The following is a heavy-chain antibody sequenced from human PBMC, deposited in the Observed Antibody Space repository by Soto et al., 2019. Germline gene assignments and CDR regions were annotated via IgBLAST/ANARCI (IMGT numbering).Heavy chain of an antibody. V-gene: IGHV3-74*01. CDR3: ARGDGDYYDGNGYLGRH. CDR1: GFTFSSYW. Sequence: PGGSLRLSCATSGFTFSSYWMHWVRPAPGKGLEWVSRIKSDGSGTTYADSVKGRLTISRDNAKNTLYLQMNSLRAEDTAVYYCARGDGDYYDGNGYLGRHWGQGTLVTVSS. CDR2: IKSDGSGT. J-gene: IGHJ4*02. D-gene: IGHD3-22*01.